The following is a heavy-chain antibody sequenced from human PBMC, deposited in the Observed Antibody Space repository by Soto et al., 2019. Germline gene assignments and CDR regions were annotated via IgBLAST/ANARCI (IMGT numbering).Heavy chain of an antibody. CDR3: ARDLEAILTGYLDY. CDR1: GYTFTSYG. V-gene: IGHV1-18*01. J-gene: IGHJ4*02. CDR2: ISAYNGNT. D-gene: IGHD3-9*01. Sequence: ASVKVSCKASGYTFTSYGISWVRQAPGQGLEWMGWISAYNGNTNYAQKLQGRVTMTTDTSTSTAYMELRSLRSDDTAVYYCARDLEAILTGYLDYWGQGTLVTVSS.